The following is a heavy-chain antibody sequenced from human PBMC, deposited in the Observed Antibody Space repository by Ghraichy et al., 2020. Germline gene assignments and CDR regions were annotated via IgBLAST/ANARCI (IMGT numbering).Heavy chain of an antibody. D-gene: IGHD6-13*01. CDR3: ARVGITAAPLDY. Sequence: GGSLRLSCAASGFTFSSYWMTWVRQAPGKGLEWVANIKQDGSEKYYVDSVKGRFTFSRDNAKSSLYLQMNSLRAEDTAVYYCARVGITAAPLDYWGQGTLVTVSS. V-gene: IGHV3-7*03. CDR2: IKQDGSEK. CDR1: GFTFSSYW. J-gene: IGHJ4*02.